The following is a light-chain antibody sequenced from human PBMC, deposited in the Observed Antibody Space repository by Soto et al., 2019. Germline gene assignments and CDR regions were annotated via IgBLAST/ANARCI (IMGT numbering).Light chain of an antibody. CDR1: QSVSSY. CDR2: DAS. V-gene: IGKV3-11*01. CDR3: QQRSNWQGAT. Sequence: IVVTQSPATLSLSPGERATLSRTDSQSVSSYLAWYQQKPGQAPRLLIYDASNRATGIPARFSGSGSGTDFTLTISSLEPEDFAVYYCQQRSNWQGATFGGGTKVDIK. J-gene: IGKJ4*01.